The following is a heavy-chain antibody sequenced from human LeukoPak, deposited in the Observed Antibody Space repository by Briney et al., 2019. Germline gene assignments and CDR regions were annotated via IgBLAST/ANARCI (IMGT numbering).Heavy chain of an antibody. CDR1: GGSISSGGYY. D-gene: IGHD3-22*01. J-gene: IGHJ4*02. CDR2: IYYSGST. V-gene: IGHV4-31*03. CDR3: ARGWGSSGSFDY. Sequence: SQTLSLNCTVSGGSISSGGYYWRWIRQHPGRGLEWIGYIYYSGSTYYNPSLKSRVTISVDTSKNQFSLKLSSVTAADTAVYYCARGWGSSGSFDYWGQGTLVTVSS.